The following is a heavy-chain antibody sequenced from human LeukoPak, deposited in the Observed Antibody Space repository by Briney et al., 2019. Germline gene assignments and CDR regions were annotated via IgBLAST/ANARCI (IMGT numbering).Heavy chain of an antibody. D-gene: IGHD4-17*01. J-gene: IGHJ3*02. CDR3: ARVRVDYGDYFAFDI. V-gene: IGHV4-59*01. CDR2: IYYSGST. Sequence: PSETLSLTCTVSGGSISSYYWSWIRQPPGKGLEWIGYIYYSGSTNYNPSLKSRVTISIDTSNKQFSLKLRSVTAADTAVYYCARVRVDYGDYFAFDIWGQGTLVTVSS. CDR1: GGSISSYY.